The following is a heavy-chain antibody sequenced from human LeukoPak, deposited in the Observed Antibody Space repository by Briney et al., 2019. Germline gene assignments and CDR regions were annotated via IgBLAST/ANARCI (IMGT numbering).Heavy chain of an antibody. J-gene: IGHJ3*02. CDR3: ARDRTMVDAFDI. D-gene: IGHD1-14*01. CDR1: GGSFSGYY. V-gene: IGHV4-34*01. Sequence: SETLSLTCAVYGGSFSGYYWSWIRQPPGKGLEWIGEVNHSGSTNYNPSLKSRVTISVDTSKNQFSLKLSSVTAADTAVYYCARDRTMVDAFDIWGQGTMVTVSS. CDR2: VNHSGST.